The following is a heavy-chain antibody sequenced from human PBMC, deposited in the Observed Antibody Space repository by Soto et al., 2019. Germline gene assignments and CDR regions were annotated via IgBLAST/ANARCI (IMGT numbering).Heavy chain of an antibody. J-gene: IGHJ4*02. CDR3: ARGSVDTVDSSGFYEY. CDR1: GGSFSAYY. CDR2: INHSGGT. D-gene: IGHD3-22*01. V-gene: IGHV4-34*01. Sequence: PSETLSLTCAVYGGSFSAYYWSWIRQPPGKGLEWIGEINHSGGTSYNPSLKSRVTISVDTSKSQFSLKLTSVTAADRAVYYCARGSVDTVDSSGFYEYWGRGTPVTVSS.